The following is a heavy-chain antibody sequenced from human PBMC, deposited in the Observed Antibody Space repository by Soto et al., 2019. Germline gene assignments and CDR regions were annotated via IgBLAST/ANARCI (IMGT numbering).Heavy chain of an antibody. V-gene: IGHV3-23*01. CDR3: ANLAGGWYEAFGI. CDR1: GFIFSSYA. J-gene: IGHJ3*02. D-gene: IGHD6-19*01. Sequence: EVQLLESGGGLVQPGGSLRLSCAAYGFIFSSYAMTWVRQAPGKGLEWVSSISGSGGTAYYADSVKGRFTISRDNSRNTLDLQINRLRAEDTAVYYCANLAGGWYEAFGIWGQGTMVTVSS. CDR2: ISGSGGTA.